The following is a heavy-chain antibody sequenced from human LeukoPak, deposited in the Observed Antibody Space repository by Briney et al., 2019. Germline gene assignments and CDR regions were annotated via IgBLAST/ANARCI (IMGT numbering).Heavy chain of an antibody. J-gene: IGHJ4*02. CDR3: ARSPFTSDYYFDY. CDR1: GFTFSSYA. CDR2: ISYDGSNK. Sequence: GRSLRLSCAASGFTFSSYAMHWVRQAPGKGLEWVAVISYDGSNKYYADSVKGRFTISRDNSKNTLYLQMNSLRAEDTAVYYCARSPFTSDYYFDYWGQGTLVTVSS. V-gene: IGHV3-30-3*01. D-gene: IGHD3-16*01.